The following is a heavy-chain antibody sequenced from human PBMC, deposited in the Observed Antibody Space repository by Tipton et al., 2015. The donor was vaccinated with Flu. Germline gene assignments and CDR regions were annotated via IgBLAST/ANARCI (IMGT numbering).Heavy chain of an antibody. CDR3: AKGGTVREYYYRGMDV. V-gene: IGHV3-33*06. CDR1: GFIFSDFG. J-gene: IGHJ6*02. CDR2: IRHDGTYK. Sequence: SLRLSCEASGFIFSDFGMHWVRQAPGKGLEWVAVIRHDGTYKYYADSLKGRFTISRDNTKNTLYLQMNSLTAEDTAVYYCAKGGTVREYYYRGMDVWGQGTTVTVYS. D-gene: IGHD3-10*01.